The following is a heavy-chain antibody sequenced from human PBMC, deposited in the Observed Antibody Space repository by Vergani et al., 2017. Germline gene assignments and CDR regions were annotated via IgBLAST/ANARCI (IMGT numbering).Heavy chain of an antibody. Sequence: QVQLQESGPGLVKPSGTLSLTCAVSGGSISSSNWWSWVRPPPGKGLEWIGEIYHSGSTNYNPSLKSRVTISVDKSKNQFSLKLSSVTAADTAVYYCARSPEYYYDSSGYHTPAAFDIWGQGTMVTVSS. J-gene: IGHJ3*02. D-gene: IGHD3-22*01. V-gene: IGHV4-4*02. CDR3: ARSPEYYYDSSGYHTPAAFDI. CDR2: IYHSGST. CDR1: GGSISSSNW.